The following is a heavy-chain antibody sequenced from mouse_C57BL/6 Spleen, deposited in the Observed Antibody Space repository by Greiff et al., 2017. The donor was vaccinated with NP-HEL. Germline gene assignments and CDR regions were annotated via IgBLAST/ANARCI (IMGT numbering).Heavy chain of an antibody. J-gene: IGHJ1*03. CDR1: GYAFSSSW. Sequence: VQLQQSGPELVKPGASVKISCKASGYAFSSSWMNWVKQRPGKGLEWIGRIYPGDGDTNYNGKFKGKATLTADKSSSTAYMQLSSLTSEDSAVYFCARRGVVSSYWYFDVWGTGTTVTVSS. V-gene: IGHV1-82*01. CDR3: ARRGVVSSYWYFDV. CDR2: IYPGDGDT.